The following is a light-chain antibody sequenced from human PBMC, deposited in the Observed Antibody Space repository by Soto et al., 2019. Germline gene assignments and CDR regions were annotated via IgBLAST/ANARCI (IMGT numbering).Light chain of an antibody. CDR3: SSYARSGTLYV. CDR1: SSDVGAYNY. V-gene: IGLV2-14*01. CDR2: EVS. J-gene: IGLJ1*01. Sequence: QSALTQPASVSGSPGQSITISCAGTSSDVGAYNYVSWYQHHPGKAPKLIIYEVSIRPSGVSIRFPGSKSGSTASLAISGLQAEDEADYYCSSYARSGTLYVFGTGTKVTVL.